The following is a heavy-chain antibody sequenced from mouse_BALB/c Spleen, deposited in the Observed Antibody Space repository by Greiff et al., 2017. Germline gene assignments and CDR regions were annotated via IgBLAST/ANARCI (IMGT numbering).Heavy chain of an antibody. D-gene: IGHD2-4*01. Sequence: EVHLVESGGGLVKPGGSLKLSCAASGFTFSSYAMSWVRQTPEKRLEWVASISSGGSTYYPDSVKGRFTIFRDNARNILYLQMSSLRSEDTAMYYCARGRDYDYDDAMDYWGQGTSVTVSS. V-gene: IGHV5-6-5*01. CDR1: GFTFSSYA. J-gene: IGHJ4*01. CDR3: ARGRDYDYDDAMDY. CDR2: ISSGGST.